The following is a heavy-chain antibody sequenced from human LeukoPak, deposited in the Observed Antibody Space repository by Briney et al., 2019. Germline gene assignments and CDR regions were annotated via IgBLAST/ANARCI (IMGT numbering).Heavy chain of an antibody. CDR2: IYTSGGT. CDR1: GGSMSSGSYY. V-gene: IGHV4-61*02. J-gene: IGHJ6*03. CDR3: ARGLGASYYYYHMDV. Sequence: PSQTLSLTCTVSGGSMSSGSYYWNWIRQPAGRGLEGIGRIYTSGGTNYNPSLNSRVTISVDTSKNQFSLKMSSVTAADTAVYYCARGLGASYYYYHMDVWGKGTTVTISS.